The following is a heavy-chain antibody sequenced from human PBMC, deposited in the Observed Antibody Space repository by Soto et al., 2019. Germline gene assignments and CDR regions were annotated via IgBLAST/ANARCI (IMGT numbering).Heavy chain of an antibody. CDR2: IHPGDSGT. CDR3: ARQEHSSSCDGY. J-gene: IGHJ4*01. CDR1: RYKFSTYW. V-gene: IGHV5-51*01. D-gene: IGHD6-13*01. Sequence: VESLNISCKGSRYKFSTYWIALVRHMPGKGLEWMGIIHPGDSGTRYSPSFQGQVNMSVDKSISGAYLRWSGLKASDTAMYDCARQEHSSSCDGYWGNVSLGTVAS.